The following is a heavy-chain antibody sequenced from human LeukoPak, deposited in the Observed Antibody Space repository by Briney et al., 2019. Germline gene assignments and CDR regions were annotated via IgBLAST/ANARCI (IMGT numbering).Heavy chain of an antibody. J-gene: IGHJ6*03. V-gene: IGHV4-38-2*02. CDR1: GYSISGGYY. Sequence: SETLPLTCTVSGYSISGGYYWGWIRQPPGKGLEWIGSIHYSGSTNYNPSLKSRVTISVDTSKNQFSLKLSSVTAADTAVYYCARGYCSGGSCYSYYYYNYMDVWGKGTTVTVSS. D-gene: IGHD2-15*01. CDR3: ARGYCSGGSCYSYYYYNYMDV. CDR2: IHYSGST.